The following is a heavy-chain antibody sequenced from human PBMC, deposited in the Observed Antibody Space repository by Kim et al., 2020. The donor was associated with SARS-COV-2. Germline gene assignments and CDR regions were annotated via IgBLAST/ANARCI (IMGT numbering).Heavy chain of an antibody. V-gene: IGHV3-48*03. CDR3: ARVGYCSGGSCSNSDPAAYCDY. D-gene: IGHD2-15*01. Sequence: GGSLRLSCAASGFTFSSYEMNWVRQAPGKGLEWVSYISSSGSTIYYADSVKGRFTISRDNAKNSLYLQMNSLRAEETAVYYCARVGYCSGGSCSNSDPAAYCDYWGQGTLVTVSS. CDR2: ISSSGSTI. CDR1: GFTFSSYE. J-gene: IGHJ4*02.